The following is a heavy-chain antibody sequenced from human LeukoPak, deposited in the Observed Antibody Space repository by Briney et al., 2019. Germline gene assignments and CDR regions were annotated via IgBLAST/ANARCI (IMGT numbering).Heavy chain of an antibody. CDR2: ISYDGSNK. V-gene: IGHV3-30*04. Sequence: GGSLRLSCAASGFTFSSYAMHWVRQAPGKGLEWVAVISYDGSNKYYADSVKGRFTISRDNSKNTLYLQMNSLRAEDTAVYYCANHCSGTSCLSTRGSWGQGTLVTVSS. J-gene: IGHJ4*02. CDR1: GFTFSSYA. D-gene: IGHD2-2*01. CDR3: ANHCSGTSCLSTRGS.